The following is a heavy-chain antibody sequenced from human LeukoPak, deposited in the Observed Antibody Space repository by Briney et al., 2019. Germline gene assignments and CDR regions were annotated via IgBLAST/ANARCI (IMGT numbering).Heavy chain of an antibody. V-gene: IGHV1-2*02. CDR3: ARIGTNDFWSGYYFPEVGP. CDR1: GYTFTGYY. CDR2: INPNSGGT. J-gene: IGHJ5*02. Sequence: ASVKVSCKASGYTFTGYYMHWVRQAPGQGLEWMGWINPNSGGTNYAQKSQGRVTMTSDTSISTAYMELSRPRSDDTAVYYCARIGTNDFWSGYYFPEVGPWDRGTLVTVSS. D-gene: IGHD3-3*01.